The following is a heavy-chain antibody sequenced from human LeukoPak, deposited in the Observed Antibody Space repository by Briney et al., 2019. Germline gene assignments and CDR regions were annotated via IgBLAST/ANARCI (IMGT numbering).Heavy chain of an antibody. CDR3: ARGVLAYSNYIHNWFDP. CDR2: INHSGST. CDR1: GGSFSSYY. J-gene: IGHJ5*02. Sequence: SETLSLTCAVYGGSFSSYYLSWICQSPGKGLEWIGEINHSGSTNYNPSLKNRVTISVDTSKNQFSLKLSSVTAADTAVYYCARGVLAYSNYIHNWFDPWGQGTLVTVSS. D-gene: IGHD4-11*01. V-gene: IGHV4-34*01.